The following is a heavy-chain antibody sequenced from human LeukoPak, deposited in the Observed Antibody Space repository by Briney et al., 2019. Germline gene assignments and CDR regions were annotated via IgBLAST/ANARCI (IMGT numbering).Heavy chain of an antibody. CDR3: ARVTGYMIEDYFDY. D-gene: IGHD3-22*01. Sequence: SETLSLTCTVSGGSISSYYWSWIRQPPGKGLEWIGYIYYSGSTNHNPSLKSRVTISVDTSKNQFPLRLSSVTAADTAVYYCARVTGYMIEDYFDYWGQGTLVTVSS. J-gene: IGHJ4*02. CDR2: IYYSGST. CDR1: GGSISSYY. V-gene: IGHV4-59*01.